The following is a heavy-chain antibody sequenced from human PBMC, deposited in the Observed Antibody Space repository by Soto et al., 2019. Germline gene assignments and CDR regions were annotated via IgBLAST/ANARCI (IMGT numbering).Heavy chain of an antibody. D-gene: IGHD6-19*01. V-gene: IGHV4-30-4*01. J-gene: IGHJ4*02. CDR2: IYYSGST. CDR3: ARVFSSSSGWYYFDY. CDR1: GGSISSGDYY. Sequence: LCGGSISSGDYYWSWIRQPPGKGREWIGYIYYSGSTYYNPSLKSRVTISVDTSKNQFSLKLSSVTAADTAVYYCARVFSSSSGWYYFDYWGQGTLVTVSS.